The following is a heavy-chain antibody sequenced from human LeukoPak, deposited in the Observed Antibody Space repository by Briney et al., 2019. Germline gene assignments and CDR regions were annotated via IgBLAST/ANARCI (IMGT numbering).Heavy chain of an antibody. CDR1: GFTFSSYE. Sequence: GGSLRLSCAASGFTFSSYEMNWVRQAPGKGLEWVANIHQDGSETYYVDSVDGRFTVSRDNARNSLFLQMDSLRAEDTAVYYCARALNYDWFVFDYWGKGTLVTVSS. V-gene: IGHV3-7*01. D-gene: IGHD3-9*01. CDR2: IHQDGSET. CDR3: ARALNYDWFVFDY. J-gene: IGHJ4*02.